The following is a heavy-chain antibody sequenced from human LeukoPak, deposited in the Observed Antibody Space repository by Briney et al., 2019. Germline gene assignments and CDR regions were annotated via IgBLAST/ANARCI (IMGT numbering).Heavy chain of an antibody. CDR2: ISGSGGST. V-gene: IGHV3-23*01. CDR3: ARDLMQLWRPGAFDI. J-gene: IGHJ3*02. D-gene: IGHD3-16*01. CDR1: GFTFSSYA. Sequence: GGSLRLSCAASGFTFSSYAMSWVRQAPGKGLEWVSAISGSGGSTYYADSVKGRFTISRDNSKNTLYLQMNSLRAEDTAMYYCARDLMQLWRPGAFDIWGQGTMVTVSS.